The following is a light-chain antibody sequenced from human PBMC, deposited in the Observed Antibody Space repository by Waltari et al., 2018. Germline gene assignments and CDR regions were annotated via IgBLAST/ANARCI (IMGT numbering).Light chain of an antibody. Sequence: DIQMTQSPSPLSAPLGDRVTITCRASQSISSYLNWYQQKPGKAPKLLIYAASSLQSGVPSRFSGSGSGTDFTLTISSLQPEDFATYYCQQSYSTPRTFGQGTKVEIK. CDR1: QSISSY. J-gene: IGKJ1*01. CDR3: QQSYSTPRT. V-gene: IGKV1-39*01. CDR2: AAS.